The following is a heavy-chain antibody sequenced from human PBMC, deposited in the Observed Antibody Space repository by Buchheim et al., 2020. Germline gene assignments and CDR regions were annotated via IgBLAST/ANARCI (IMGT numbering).Heavy chain of an antibody. CDR3: SKDKPDYSFLYGLGV. J-gene: IGHJ6*02. Sequence: QVQLVESGGGVVQPGRSLRLSCAASGFSFSTYGIHWVRQAPGKGLEWVAVISFDGSNTYYAVSVKGRFTISRDNSKNTLYLQMNSLKAEHTAVYYGSKDKPDYSFLYGLGVWGQGTT. V-gene: IGHV3-30*18. CDR2: ISFDGSNT. CDR1: GFSFSTYG. D-gene: IGHD4-11*01.